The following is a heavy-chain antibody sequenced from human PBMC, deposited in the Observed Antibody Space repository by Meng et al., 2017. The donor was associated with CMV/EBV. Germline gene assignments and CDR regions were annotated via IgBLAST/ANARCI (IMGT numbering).Heavy chain of an antibody. V-gene: IGHV1-8*03. J-gene: IGHJ5*02. Sequence: ASAMVFCKASGYTFTSYDINWLRQATGQGLEWRGWMNPNSGNTGYAQKFQGRVTITRNTSISTAYMELSSLRSEDTAVYYCARGLERRPYCSSTSCYENWFDPWGQGTLVTVSS. CDR2: MNPNSGNT. D-gene: IGHD2-2*01. CDR3: ARGLERRPYCSSTSCYENWFDP. CDR1: GYTFTSYD.